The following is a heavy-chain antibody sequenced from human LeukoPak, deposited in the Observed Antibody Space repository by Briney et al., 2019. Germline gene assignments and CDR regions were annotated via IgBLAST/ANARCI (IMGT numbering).Heavy chain of an antibody. CDR3: ARARPRRAGGFDY. J-gene: IGHJ4*02. Sequence: PSETLSLTCAVYGGSFSGYYWSWIRQPPGKGLEWIGEINHSGSTNYNPSLKSRVTISVDTSKNQFSLKLSSVTAADPAVYYCARARPRRAGGFDYWGQGTLVTVSS. D-gene: IGHD3-10*01. V-gene: IGHV4-34*01. CDR1: GGSFSGYY. CDR2: INHSGST.